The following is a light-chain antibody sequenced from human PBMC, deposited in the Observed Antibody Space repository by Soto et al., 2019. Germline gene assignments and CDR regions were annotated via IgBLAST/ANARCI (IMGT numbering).Light chain of an antibody. CDR2: GAS. Sequence: ETLMTQSPGTLSVSLGERATLSCRASQSVSIHLAWYQQKPGQAPRLIIYGASSRANGIPDRFSGSGSGTDFTLTISRLEPEDFAVYYCQQYGSSPTWTFGQGTKVDIK. CDR3: QQYGSSPTWT. J-gene: IGKJ1*01. V-gene: IGKV3-20*01. CDR1: QSVSIH.